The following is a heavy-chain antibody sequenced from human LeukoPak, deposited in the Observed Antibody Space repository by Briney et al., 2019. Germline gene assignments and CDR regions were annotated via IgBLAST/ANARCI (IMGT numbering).Heavy chain of an antibody. CDR1: GYTFTSYD. CDR2: MNPNSGHT. CDR3: ARDTASRGLLWFGELLEHYFDY. Sequence: ASVKVSCKASGYTFTSYDINWVRQATGQGLEWMGWMNPNSGHTGYAQKFQGRVTITRNTSISTAYMELSSLRSEDTAVYYCARDTASRGLLWFGELLEHYFDYWGQGTLVTVSS. J-gene: IGHJ4*02. V-gene: IGHV1-8*03. D-gene: IGHD3-10*01.